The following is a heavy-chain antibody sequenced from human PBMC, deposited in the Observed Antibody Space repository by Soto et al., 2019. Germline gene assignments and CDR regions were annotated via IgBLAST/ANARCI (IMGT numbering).Heavy chain of an antibody. D-gene: IGHD2-2*01. CDR1: GFTFNNYC. V-gene: IGHV5-10-1*01. CDR3: ARSLLVVAVAEDPYGMDV. J-gene: IGHJ6*02. CDR2: IDPTDSET. Sequence: GESLKISCKGSGFTFNNYCISWVRQMPGKGLEWMGRIDPTDSETIYTPSFRGHVTISVDKSINTAYLHWSSLRASDTAMYYCARSLLVVAVAEDPYGMDVWCQGTTVTV.